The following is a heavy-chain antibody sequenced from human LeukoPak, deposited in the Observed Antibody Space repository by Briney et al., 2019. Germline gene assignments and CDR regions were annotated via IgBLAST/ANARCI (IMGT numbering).Heavy chain of an antibody. Sequence: GASVKVSCKASGYTFTGYYMHWVRQAPGQGLEWMGWINPNSGGTNYAQKFQGRVTMTRDTSISTAYMELSRLRSDDTAVYYCARGGGSSSWSYYYYMDVWGKGTTVTVSS. CDR1: GYTFTGYY. J-gene: IGHJ6*03. CDR2: INPNSGGT. V-gene: IGHV1-2*02. D-gene: IGHD6-13*01. CDR3: ARGGGSSSWSYYYYMDV.